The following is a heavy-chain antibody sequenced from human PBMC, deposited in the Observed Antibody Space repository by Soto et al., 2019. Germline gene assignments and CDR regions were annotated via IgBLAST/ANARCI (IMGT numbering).Heavy chain of an antibody. V-gene: IGHV3-43D*03. CDR3: AKDGYPQRPLYDYYYYGRDV. D-gene: IGHD2-15*01. J-gene: IGHJ6*02. CDR1: GFTFDDYA. CDR2: ISWDGGST. Sequence: GGSLRLSCAASGFTFDDYAMHWVRQAPGKGLEWVSLISWDGGSTYYADSVKGRFTISRDNSKNSLYLQMNSLRAEDTALYYWAKDGYPQRPLYDYYYYGRDVWGQGTTVTVSS.